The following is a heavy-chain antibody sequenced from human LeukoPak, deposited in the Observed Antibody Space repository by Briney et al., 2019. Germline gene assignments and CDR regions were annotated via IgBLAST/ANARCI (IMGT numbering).Heavy chain of an antibody. D-gene: IGHD3-3*01. J-gene: IGHJ4*02. CDR1: GGSFSGYY. CDR2: INHSGST. CDR3: AINPYYDFWSGRSGGDY. V-gene: IGHV4-34*01. Sequence: SETLSLTCTVSGGSFSGYYWSWIRQPPGKGLEWIGEINHSGSTNYNPSLKSRVTISVDTSKNQFSLKLSSVTAADTAVYYCAINPYYDFWSGRSGGDYWGQGTLVTVSS.